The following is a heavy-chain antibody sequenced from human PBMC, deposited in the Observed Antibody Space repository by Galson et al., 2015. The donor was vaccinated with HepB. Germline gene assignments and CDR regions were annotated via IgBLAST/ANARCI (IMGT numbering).Heavy chain of an antibody. CDR2: TYYRSKWYN. V-gene: IGHV6-1*01. J-gene: IGHJ4*02. CDR1: GDSVSSNSAA. Sequence: CAISGDSVSSNSAAWNWIRQSPSRGLEWLGRTYYRSKWYNDYAVSVKSRITINPDTSKNQFSLQLNSVTPEDTAVYFCARDLKMSGSFGFDYWGQGTLVTVSS. CDR3: ARDLKMSGSFGFDY. D-gene: IGHD1-26*01.